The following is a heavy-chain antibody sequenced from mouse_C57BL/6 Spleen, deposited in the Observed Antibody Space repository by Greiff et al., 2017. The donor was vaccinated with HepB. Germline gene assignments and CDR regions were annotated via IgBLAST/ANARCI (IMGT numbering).Heavy chain of an antibody. Sequence: EVQVVESGPGLVKPSQSLSLTCSVTGYSITSGYYWNWIRQFPGNKLEWMGYISYDGSNNYNPSLKNRISITRDTSKNQFFLKLNSVTTEDTATYYCARGRIYYGNYDWFAYWGQGTLVTVSA. J-gene: IGHJ3*01. CDR3: ARGRIYYGNYDWFAY. D-gene: IGHD2-1*01. CDR1: GYSITSGYY. CDR2: ISYDGSN. V-gene: IGHV3-6*01.